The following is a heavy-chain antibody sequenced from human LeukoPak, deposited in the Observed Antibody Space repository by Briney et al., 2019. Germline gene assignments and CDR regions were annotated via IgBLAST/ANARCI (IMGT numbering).Heavy chain of an antibody. Sequence: GGSLRLSCSASGFTLTNYAMSWVRQAPGKGLEWVSGISANGDIAYYGDSVKGRFTMSRDNSKNTLYVQMNTLRAEDTAVYYCASRIATAGSVDYWGQGTLVTVSS. CDR2: ISANGDIA. D-gene: IGHD6-13*01. CDR3: ASRIATAGSVDY. J-gene: IGHJ4*02. CDR1: GFTLTNYA. V-gene: IGHV3-23*01.